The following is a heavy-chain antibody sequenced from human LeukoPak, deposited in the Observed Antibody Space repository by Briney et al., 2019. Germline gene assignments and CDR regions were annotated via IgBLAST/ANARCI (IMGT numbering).Heavy chain of an antibody. CDR3: ATLGGLYYESHGYPDFDH. CDR2: INQSGST. CDR1: GGSLSPYY. V-gene: IGHV4-34*01. J-gene: IGHJ4*02. D-gene: IGHD3-22*01. Sequence: SETLSLTCSVSGGSLSPYYWSWIRQPPGGGLEWLGEINQSGSTNYNPSPKSHVTISVEKFKNQFSLEVTSVTAADTAIYYCATLGGLYYESHGYPDFDHWGQGTLVTVSS.